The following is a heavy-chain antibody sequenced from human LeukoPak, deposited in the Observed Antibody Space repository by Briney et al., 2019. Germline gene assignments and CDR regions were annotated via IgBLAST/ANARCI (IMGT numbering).Heavy chain of an antibody. CDR3: ARDVRPGSYCDY. D-gene: IGHD1-26*01. Sequence: GASVKVSCKASGYTFTGYYMHWVRQAPGQGLEWMGWINPNSGGTNYAQKFQGRVTMTRDRSISTAYMELSSLRSDDAAVYYCARDVRPGSYCDYWGQGTLVTVSS. CDR1: GYTFTGYY. CDR2: INPNSGGT. V-gene: IGHV1-2*02. J-gene: IGHJ4*02.